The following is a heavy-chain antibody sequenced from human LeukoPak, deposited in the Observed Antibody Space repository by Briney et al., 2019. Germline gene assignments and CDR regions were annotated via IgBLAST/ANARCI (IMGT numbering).Heavy chain of an antibody. V-gene: IGHV3-30*03. CDR3: ARGNEPFYFDY. CDR2: ISYDGSKK. D-gene: IGHD1-14*01. J-gene: IGHJ4*02. Sequence: PGRSLRLSCAASGFTFSSYGMHWVRQAPGKGLEWVALISYDGSKKYYADSVKGRFTISRDNSKNTLYLQMTSLRAADTAVYYCARGNEPFYFDYWGQGALVTVSS. CDR1: GFTFSSYG.